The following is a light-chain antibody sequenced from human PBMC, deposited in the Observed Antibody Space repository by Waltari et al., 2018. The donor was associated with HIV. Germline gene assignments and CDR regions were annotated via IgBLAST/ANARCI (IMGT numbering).Light chain of an antibody. Sequence: SYELTQAPSVSVSPGQTARITCAGDKVGYKYNCWYNQKPGQSPVLVIYEDTKRPSGIPERFSGSVSGNTATLTISGTQAMDEADYYCQAWDSSTGDYVFGPGTRVTVL. CDR3: QAWDSSTGDYV. CDR2: EDT. CDR1: KVGYKY. V-gene: IGLV3-1*01. J-gene: IGLJ1*01.